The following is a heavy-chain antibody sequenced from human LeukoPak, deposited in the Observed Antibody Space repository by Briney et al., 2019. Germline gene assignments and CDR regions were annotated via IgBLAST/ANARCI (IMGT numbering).Heavy chain of an antibody. V-gene: IGHV4-34*01. CDR1: GGSLSGYY. CDR2: INHSGST. J-gene: IGHJ4*02. CDR3: ARPRDGYNTFDY. D-gene: IGHD5-24*01. Sequence: PSETLSLTCAVYGGSLSGYYWSWIRPPPGKGLEWIGEINHSGSTNYNPSLKSRVTISVDTSKNQFSLKLSSVTAADTPVYYCARPRDGYNTFDYWGQGTLVTVSS.